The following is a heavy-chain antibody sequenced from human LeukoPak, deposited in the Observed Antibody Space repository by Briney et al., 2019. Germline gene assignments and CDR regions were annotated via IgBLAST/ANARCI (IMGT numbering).Heavy chain of an antibody. D-gene: IGHD3-10*01. Sequence: SETLSLTCTVSGGSISSSSYYWGWIRQPPGTGLEWIGSIYYSGSTYYNPSLKSRVTISVDTSKNQFSLKLSSVTAADTAVYYCARQLGSGSIDFDYWGQGTLVTVSS. CDR2: IYYSGST. J-gene: IGHJ4*02. CDR1: GGSISSSSYY. V-gene: IGHV4-39*01. CDR3: ARQLGSGSIDFDY.